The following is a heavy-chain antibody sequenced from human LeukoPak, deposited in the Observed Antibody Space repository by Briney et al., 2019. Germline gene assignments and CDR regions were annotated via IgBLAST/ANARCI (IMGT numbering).Heavy chain of an antibody. CDR1: GFSFSSRN. CDR3: AASSGSGNYAYYFDY. Sequence: GGSLRLSCAASGFSFSSRNMNWVRQAPGKGLEWVSYISASTSSIYYADSVKGRFTISRDIGKNSLYLQMNSLRAEDTAVYYCAASSGSGNYAYYFDYWGQGTPVTVSS. J-gene: IGHJ4*02. D-gene: IGHD3-22*01. CDR2: ISASTSSI. V-gene: IGHV3-48*04.